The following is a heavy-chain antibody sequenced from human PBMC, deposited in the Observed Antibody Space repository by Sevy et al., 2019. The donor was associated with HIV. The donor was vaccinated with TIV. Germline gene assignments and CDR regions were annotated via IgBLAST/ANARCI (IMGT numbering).Heavy chain of an antibody. V-gene: IGHV3-9*01. CDR2: ISWNSVSL. J-gene: IGHJ6*02. CDR3: AKDNRPATMSNSSYYYYYGMDV. CDR1: GFRFSDYA. D-gene: IGHD6-6*01. Sequence: GGSLRLSCAASGFRFSDYAMHWVRQAPGRGLEWVSGISWNSVSLDYADSVKGRFTISRDNAKNSLYLQMNRLRSEDTALYYCAKDNRPATMSNSSYYYYYGMDVWGQRTTVTVSS.